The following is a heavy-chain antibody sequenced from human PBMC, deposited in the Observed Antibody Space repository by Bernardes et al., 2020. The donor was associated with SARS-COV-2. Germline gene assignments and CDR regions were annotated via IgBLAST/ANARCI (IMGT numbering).Heavy chain of an antibody. CDR2: INPNSGGT. Sequence: ASVKVSCKASGYTFTDYYIHWVRQAPGQGLEWMGWINPNSGGTYYAQNFQGRVTMTRDTSVSTAYMELRRLKSDDTAVYYCARGDSIWFDPWGQGTQVTVSS. J-gene: IGHJ5*02. V-gene: IGHV1-2*02. CDR3: ARGDSIWFDP. CDR1: GYTFTDYY.